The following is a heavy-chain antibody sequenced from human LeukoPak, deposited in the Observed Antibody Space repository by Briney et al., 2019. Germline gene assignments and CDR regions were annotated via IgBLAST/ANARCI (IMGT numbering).Heavy chain of an antibody. Sequence: GGSLRLSCAVSGFTFSSYWMSWVRQAPGKGLEWVANIKQGGIEKNYVDSVKGRFTISRDNAKNSLYLQMNSLRDEDTAAYYCARSDYYDSSGNYYFDYWGQGTLVTVSS. J-gene: IGHJ4*02. V-gene: IGHV3-7*01. CDR1: GFTFSSYW. CDR2: IKQGGIEK. D-gene: IGHD3-22*01. CDR3: ARSDYYDSSGNYYFDY.